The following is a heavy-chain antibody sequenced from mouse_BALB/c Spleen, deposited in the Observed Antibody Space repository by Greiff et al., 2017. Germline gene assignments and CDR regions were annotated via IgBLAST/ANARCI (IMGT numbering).Heavy chain of an antibody. J-gene: IGHJ4*01. CDR2: IYPGDGDT. D-gene: IGHD2-2*01. CDR1: GYTFTSYW. CDR3: ARSGYAYAMDY. V-gene: IGHV1-87*01. Sequence: QVQLQQSGAELARPGASVKLSCKASGYTFTSYWMQWVKQRPGQGLEWIGAIYPGDGDTRYTQKFKGKATLTADKSSSTAYMQLSSLASEDSAVYYCARSGYAYAMDYWGQGTSVTVSS.